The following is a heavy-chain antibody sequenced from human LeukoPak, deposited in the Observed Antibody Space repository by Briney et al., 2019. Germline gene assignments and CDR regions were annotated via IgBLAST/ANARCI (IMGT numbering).Heavy chain of an antibody. D-gene: IGHD6-19*01. CDR3: VGGIGWQPDY. CDR1: PGITFSDYW. CDR2: IRQDGREK. Sequence: GGSLRLSCAASPGITFSDYWMDWVRQPPGKGLEWVAIIRQDGREKLYLDSVKGRFTISRDNAKSSVYLQINSLRAEDTAVYYCVGGIGWQPDYWGQGTLVTVSS. V-gene: IGHV3-7*03. J-gene: IGHJ4*02.